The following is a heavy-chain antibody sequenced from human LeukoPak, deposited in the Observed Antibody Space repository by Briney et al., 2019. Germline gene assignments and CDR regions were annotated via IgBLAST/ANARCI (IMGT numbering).Heavy chain of an antibody. Sequence: PSETLSLTCTVSGGSISSYYWSWIRQPPGKGLEWIGYIYYSGSTNYNPSLKNRVTISVDTSKNQFSLKLSSVTAADTAVYYCAGEEEPSNCFDPWGQRTLVTVSS. J-gene: IGHJ5*02. CDR2: IYYSGST. CDR1: GGSISSYY. V-gene: IGHV4-59*01. CDR3: AGEEEPSNCFDP. D-gene: IGHD1-14*01.